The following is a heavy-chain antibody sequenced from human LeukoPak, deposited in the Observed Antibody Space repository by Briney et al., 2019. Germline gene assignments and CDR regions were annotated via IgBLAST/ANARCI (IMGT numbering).Heavy chain of an antibody. D-gene: IGHD3-22*01. CDR3: ARDRYYYDSSGYSLDY. Sequence: SETLSLTCTVSGGSISTSNYYWGWIRQPPGKGLEWIGNIFYSGSTYYNPSLKSRVTMSVDTSKNQFSLKLSSVTAADTAVYYCARDRYYYDSSGYSLDYWGQGTLVTVSS. J-gene: IGHJ4*02. CDR1: GGSISTSNYY. V-gene: IGHV4-39*07. CDR2: IFYSGST.